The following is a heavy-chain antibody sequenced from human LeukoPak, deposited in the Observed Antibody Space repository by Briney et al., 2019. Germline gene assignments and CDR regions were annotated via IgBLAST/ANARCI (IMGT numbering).Heavy chain of an antibody. CDR1: GFTFSSCE. J-gene: IGHJ4*02. CDR3: APRTTVTTS. V-gene: IGHV3-48*03. D-gene: IGHD4-17*01. Sequence: PGGSLRLSCAVSGFTFSSCEMNWVRQAPGKGLEWVSYISTNGTVIHYADSVKGRFTISRDNAKNSLYLQMNSLRAEDTAVYYCAPRTTVTTSWGQGTLATVSS. CDR2: ISTNGTVI.